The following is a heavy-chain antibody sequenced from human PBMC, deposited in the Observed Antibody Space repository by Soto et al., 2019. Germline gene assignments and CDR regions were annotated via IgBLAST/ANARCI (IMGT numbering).Heavy chain of an antibody. J-gene: IGHJ2*01. CDR2: IWYDGSQQ. Sequence: GGSLRLSCAPSGFTFSTYAMHWVRQAPGKGLEWVAAIWYDGSQQYYAESVKGRFTISRDNSKNTLYLEMSSLRAEDTAVYYCARSGWDYWYFDLWGRGTLVTVSS. CDR1: GFTFSTYA. V-gene: IGHV3-33*01. CDR3: ARSGWDYWYFDL. D-gene: IGHD6-19*01.